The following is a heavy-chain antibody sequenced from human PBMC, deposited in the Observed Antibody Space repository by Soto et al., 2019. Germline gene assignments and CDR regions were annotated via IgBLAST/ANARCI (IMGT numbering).Heavy chain of an antibody. J-gene: IGHJ5*02. CDR1: GFPFGDFG. V-gene: IGHV3-30*18. D-gene: IGHD4-17*01. Sequence: PGGSLRLSCAASGFPFGDFGMHWLRQAPGKGLEWVAVISHDGSDKFYADSVKARFTISRDNSKNTLYLQMSGLRGEDTAVYYCAKDAVAGDGVWLAHAWGRGTAVTVSS. CDR3: AKDAVAGDGVWLAHA. CDR2: ISHDGSDK.